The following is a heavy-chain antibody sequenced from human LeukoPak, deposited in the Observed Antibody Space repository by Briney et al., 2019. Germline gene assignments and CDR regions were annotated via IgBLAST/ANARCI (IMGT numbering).Heavy chain of an antibody. V-gene: IGHV4-59*01. CDR1: GGSISSYY. CDR2: IFYRGST. J-gene: IGHJ3*02. CDR3: ARGGYYGSGSDDAFDI. Sequence: PSETLSLTCTVSGGSISSYYWSWIRQPPGKRLEGIGYIFYRGSTNYNPSLKSRVAISEDTSKNQFSLNLSSVTAADTAVYYCARGGYYGSGSDDAFDIWGQGTMVTVSS. D-gene: IGHD3-10*01.